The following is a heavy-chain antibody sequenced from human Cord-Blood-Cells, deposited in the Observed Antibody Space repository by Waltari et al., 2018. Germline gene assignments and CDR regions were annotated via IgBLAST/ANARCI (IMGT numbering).Heavy chain of an antibody. CDR3: AREVAYCGGECYYYYYGMDV. CDR2: IWYDGSKK. Sequence: QVQLVESGGGVVQPGRSLRLSCAASGFTFSSYGMHWVRQAPGKGLEWVAVIWYDGSKKYYAEYVKGRFTISRDNSKNTLYLQMNSLRAEDTAVYYCAREVAYCGGECYYYYYGMDVWGQGTTVTVSS. J-gene: IGHJ6*02. V-gene: IGHV3-33*01. CDR1: GFTFSSYG. D-gene: IGHD2-21*01.